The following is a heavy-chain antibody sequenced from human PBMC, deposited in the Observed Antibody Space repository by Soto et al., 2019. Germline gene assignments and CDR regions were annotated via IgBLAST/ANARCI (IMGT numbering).Heavy chain of an antibody. J-gene: IGHJ4*02. CDR3: AKDRPGIAVAGYYFDY. Sequence: PGGSLRLSCAASGFTFSSYAMGWVRQAPGKGLEWVSAISGSGGRTYYADSVKGRFTISRDNSKNTLYLQMNSLRAEDTAVYYCAKDRPGIAVAGYYFDYWGQGTLVTVSS. CDR2: ISGSGGRT. CDR1: GFTFSSYA. D-gene: IGHD6-19*01. V-gene: IGHV3-23*01.